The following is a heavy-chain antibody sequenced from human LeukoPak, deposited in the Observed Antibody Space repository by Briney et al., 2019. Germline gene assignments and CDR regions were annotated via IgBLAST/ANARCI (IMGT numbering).Heavy chain of an antibody. CDR3: AREGADFWSGSAQNWFDP. Sequence: SVKVSCKASGGTFSSYTISWVRQAPGQGLEWMGRIISILDIANYAQKFQGRVTITADKSTSTAYMELSSLRSEDTAVYYCAREGADFWSGSAQNWFDPWGQGTLVTVSP. V-gene: IGHV1-69*04. D-gene: IGHD3-3*01. J-gene: IGHJ5*02. CDR1: GGTFSSYT. CDR2: IISILDIA.